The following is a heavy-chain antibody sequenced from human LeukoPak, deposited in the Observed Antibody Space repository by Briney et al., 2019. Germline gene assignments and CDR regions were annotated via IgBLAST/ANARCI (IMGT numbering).Heavy chain of an antibody. D-gene: IGHD2-2*01. Sequence: GGSLRLSCAASGFTFSSYGMHWVRQAPGKGLEWVAVIWYDGSNKYYADSVKGRFTISRDNSKNTLYLQMKSLRAEDTAVYYCAKDYARYCSNTSCYALGYWGQGTLVTVSS. V-gene: IGHV3-33*06. CDR2: IWYDGSNK. CDR1: GFTFSSYG. CDR3: AKDYARYCSNTSCYALGY. J-gene: IGHJ4*02.